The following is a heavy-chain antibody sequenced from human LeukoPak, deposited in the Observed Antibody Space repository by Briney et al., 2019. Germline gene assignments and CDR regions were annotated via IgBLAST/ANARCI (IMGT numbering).Heavy chain of an antibody. J-gene: IGHJ4*02. D-gene: IGHD3-10*01. V-gene: IGHV4-61*01. CDR2: FYYSGST. Sequence: SETLSLTCTVSGGSVSSRSDYWTWSRQPPGKGLVWNGYFYYSGSTNYNPSLTSRVTISVDKSKHQFSLKLSAVTAADTAVYYCARSGSGSYPRHNFDYWGQGTLVSVPS. CDR1: GGSVSSRSDY. CDR3: ARSGSGSYPRHNFDY.